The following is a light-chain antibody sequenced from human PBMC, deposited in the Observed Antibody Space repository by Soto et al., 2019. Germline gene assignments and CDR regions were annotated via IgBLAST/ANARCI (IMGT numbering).Light chain of an antibody. V-gene: IGLV2-14*01. CDR1: SSDARRQNW. CDR3: CSSSTGSVYV. Sequence: QSALTQPASVSASPGVSIIISCTGTSSDARRQNWVSWYQQYPGQAPKLMIYDVNNRPSGVSNGFSGSQSSNTASLTISGLQADEEAGYFSCSSSTGSVYVFGTGTEVTV. J-gene: IGLJ1*01. CDR2: DVN.